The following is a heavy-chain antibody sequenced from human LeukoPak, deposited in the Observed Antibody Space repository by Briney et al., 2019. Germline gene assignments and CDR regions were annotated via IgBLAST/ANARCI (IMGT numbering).Heavy chain of an antibody. V-gene: IGHV1-2*02. CDR1: GYTFTGYY. D-gene: IGHD3-22*01. CDR3: ASEVHYDSSGIDY. Sequence: ASVKVSCKASGYTFTGYYMHWVRQAPGQGLEWMGWINPNSGGTNYAQMFQGRVTMTRDTSISTAYMELSRLRSDDTAVYYCASEVHYDSSGIDYWGQETLVTVSS. J-gene: IGHJ4*02. CDR2: INPNSGGT.